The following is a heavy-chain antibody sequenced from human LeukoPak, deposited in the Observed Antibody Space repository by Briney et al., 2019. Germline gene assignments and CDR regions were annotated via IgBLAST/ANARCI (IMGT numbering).Heavy chain of an antibody. D-gene: IGHD6-19*01. CDR2: INPNGGGT. CDR1: GYTFTDYY. CDR3: ARENNSDWYRKAAFDY. J-gene: IGHJ4*02. Sequence: ASVKVSCKSSGYTFTDYYMHWVRQAPGQGLEWMGWINPNGGGTNYAQSFQGRVTMTRDTSIGTAYMELSSLISDDTAIYYCARENNSDWYRKAAFDYWGQGTLVTVTS. V-gene: IGHV1-2*02.